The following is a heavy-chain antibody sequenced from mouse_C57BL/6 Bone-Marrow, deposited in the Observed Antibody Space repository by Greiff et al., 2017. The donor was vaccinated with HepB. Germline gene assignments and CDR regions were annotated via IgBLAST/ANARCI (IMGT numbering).Heavy chain of an antibody. D-gene: IGHD2-4*01. V-gene: IGHV1-81*01. CDR3: ARFDYDEGAWFAY. CDR2: IYPRSGNT. J-gene: IGHJ3*01. CDR1: GYTFTSYG. Sequence: LQESGAELARPGASVKLSCKASGYTFTSYGISWVKQRTGQGLEWIGEIYPRSGNTYYNETFKGKATLTADKSSSTAYMELRSLTSEDSAVYFCARFDYDEGAWFAYWGQGTLVTVSA.